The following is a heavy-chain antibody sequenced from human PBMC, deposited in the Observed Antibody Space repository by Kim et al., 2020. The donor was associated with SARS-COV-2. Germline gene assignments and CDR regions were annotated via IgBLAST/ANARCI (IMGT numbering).Heavy chain of an antibody. CDR3: ARDAGCSGGSFYSAFELNWFDP. CDR2: INAGNGNT. CDR1: GYTFTSYA. D-gene: IGHD2-15*01. J-gene: IGHJ5*02. V-gene: IGHV1-3*01. Sequence: ASVKVSCKASGYTFTSYAMHWVRQAPGQRLEWMGWINAGNGNTKYSQKFQGRVTITRDTSASTAYMELSSLRSEDTAVYYCARDAGCSGGSFYSAFELNWFDPWGQGTLVTVSS.